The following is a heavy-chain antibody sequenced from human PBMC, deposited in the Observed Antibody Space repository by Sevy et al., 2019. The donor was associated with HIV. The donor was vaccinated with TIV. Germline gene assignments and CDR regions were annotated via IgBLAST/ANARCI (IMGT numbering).Heavy chain of an antibody. D-gene: IGHD5-18*01. Sequence: GGSLRLSCAASGFTFTNTWMSWVRQAPGKGLEWVGRIKSETDGGTGDYAATVKGRFSISGDDSKNTLYLQMNSLKTGDTDLYYCTTGDPYNRYGYMRPYFFDYWGQGTLVSVSS. CDR3: TTGDPYNRYGYMRPYFFDY. V-gene: IGHV3-15*01. CDR1: GFTFTNTW. CDR2: IKSETDGGTG. J-gene: IGHJ4*02.